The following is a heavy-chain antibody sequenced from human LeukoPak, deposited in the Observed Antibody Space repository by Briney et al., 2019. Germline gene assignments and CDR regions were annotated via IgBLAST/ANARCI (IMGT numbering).Heavy chain of an antibody. CDR1: GFTFNNYA. Sequence: GGSLRLSCAASGFTFNNYAMNWVRQAPGKGLEWVSSITSSGDTTHYADSVRGRFTISRDNSRNALSLQMTSLRAEDTAVYYSAKGVLSGMRYYYGMDVWGKGTTVTVSS. J-gene: IGHJ6*04. D-gene: IGHD3-10*01. CDR3: AKGVLSGMRYYYGMDV. V-gene: IGHV3-23*01. CDR2: ITSSGDTT.